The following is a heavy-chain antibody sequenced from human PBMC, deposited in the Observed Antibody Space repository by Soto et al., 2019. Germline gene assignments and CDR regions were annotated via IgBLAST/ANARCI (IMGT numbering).Heavy chain of an antibody. Sequence: GESLKISCVASGYTFTSYWIGWVRQMPGKGLEWMGIIYPGDSDTRYSPSFRGQVTISADKSISTAYLQWSSLKASDTGMYYCMRQLGGDADKWFHPWGQGTLVTVSS. CDR3: MRQLGGDADKWFHP. D-gene: IGHD3-16*01. J-gene: IGHJ5*02. V-gene: IGHV5-51*01. CDR2: IYPGDSDT. CDR1: GYTFTSYW.